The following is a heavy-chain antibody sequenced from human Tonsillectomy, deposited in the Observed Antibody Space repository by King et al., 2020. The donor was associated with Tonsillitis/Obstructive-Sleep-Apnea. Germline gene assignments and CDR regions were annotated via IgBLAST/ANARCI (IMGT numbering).Heavy chain of an antibody. D-gene: IGHD3-22*01. J-gene: IGHJ3*02. V-gene: IGHV3-30*04. CDR1: GSTFSNYA. Sequence: QLVQSGGGVVQPGRSLRLSCAASGSTFSNYAIHWVRQAPGKGLEWVAVISYDGSNKYYSDSVKGRFTISRDNSKNTLDLQMNSLRAEDTAVYYCAREGIYDSIGYAYAFDIWGQGTMVTVSS. CDR3: AREGIYDSIGYAYAFDI. CDR2: ISYDGSNK.